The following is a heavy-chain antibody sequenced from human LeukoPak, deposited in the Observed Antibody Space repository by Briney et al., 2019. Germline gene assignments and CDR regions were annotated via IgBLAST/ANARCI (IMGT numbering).Heavy chain of an antibody. Sequence: GGSLRLSCAASGSTFSSYSMNWVRQAPGKGLEWVSSISSSSSYIYYADSVKGRFIISRDNAKNSLYLQMNSLRAEDTAVYYCARRGFGAAVDNFDYWGQGTLVTVSS. CDR2: ISSSSSYI. J-gene: IGHJ4*02. CDR1: GSTFSSYS. CDR3: ARRGFGAAVDNFDY. V-gene: IGHV3-21*01. D-gene: IGHD3-16*01.